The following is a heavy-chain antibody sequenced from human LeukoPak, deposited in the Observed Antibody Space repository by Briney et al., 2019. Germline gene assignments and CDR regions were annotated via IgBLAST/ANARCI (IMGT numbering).Heavy chain of an antibody. CDR3: VGEADGAFHR. CDR2: MNTNDGGI. V-gene: IGHV1-2*02. D-gene: IGHD3-16*01. Sequence: ASVKVSCKASGHGFTGYHIHWVRQAPGQGLEWMSWMNTNDGGISYAQRLQGRVTVTRDTSINTAYVELSDLRSDDTAMYYCVGEADGAFHRWVQGSPVTVSS. J-gene: IGHJ5*02. CDR1: GHGFTGYH.